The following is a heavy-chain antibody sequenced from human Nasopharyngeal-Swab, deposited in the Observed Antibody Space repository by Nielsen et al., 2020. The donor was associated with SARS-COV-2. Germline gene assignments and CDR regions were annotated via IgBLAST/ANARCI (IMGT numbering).Heavy chain of an antibody. CDR1: GMAFSSYG. V-gene: IGHV3-33*05. Sequence: GGSLRLSCAASGMAFSSYGMHWVRQAAGKGLEWVTVISHDGGNEYYADSVKGRFTISRDNSKNTLYLQMNNLRAEDTAVYYCAKDLAVITGYFQHWGQGTLVTVSS. CDR2: ISHDGGNE. J-gene: IGHJ1*01. CDR3: AKDLAVITGYFQH. D-gene: IGHD3-22*01.